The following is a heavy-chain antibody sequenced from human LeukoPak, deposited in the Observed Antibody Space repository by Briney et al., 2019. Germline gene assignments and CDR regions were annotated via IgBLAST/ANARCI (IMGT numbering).Heavy chain of an antibody. V-gene: IGHV1-3*01. CDR1: GYTFTDNG. D-gene: IGHD6-19*01. CDR2: IKGVKGNT. Sequence: ASVKVSCKASGYTFTDNGLHWLRQAPGQRLEWMGWIKGVKGNTKYSEKFQDRVTMTRDTSTSTVYMELSSLRSEDTAVYYCARDHWYSSGSSYYYYMDVWGKGTTVTVSS. J-gene: IGHJ6*03. CDR3: ARDHWYSSGSSYYYYMDV.